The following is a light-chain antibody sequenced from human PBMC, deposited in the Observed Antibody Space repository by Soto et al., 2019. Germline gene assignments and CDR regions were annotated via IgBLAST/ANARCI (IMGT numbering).Light chain of an antibody. CDR3: LQHNSYPLT. CDR1: QGIGND. CDR2: TAS. V-gene: IGKV1-17*01. Sequence: DIQMTQSPSSLSASVGDRVTITCRASQGIGNDLGWYQQKPGKAPKRLIYTASNWQSGVPSRFSGSASGTEFTLTISSLQPEDFATDYCLQHNSYPLTCGGGTEVEIK. J-gene: IGKJ4*01.